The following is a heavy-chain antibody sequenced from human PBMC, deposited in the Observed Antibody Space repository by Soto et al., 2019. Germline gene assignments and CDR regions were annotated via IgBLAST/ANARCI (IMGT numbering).Heavy chain of an antibody. Sequence: VQLQESGPGLVKPSETLSLTCTVSGGSVSSGDYYWSWIRQPPGKGLEWIGYIYYGGSTNHNPSLKSRVSISVDTSKNQFSLKLNSVTAADTAVYYCARIPVDTYMINGVDPWGQGTLVTVSS. D-gene: IGHD3-16*01. CDR3: ARIPVDTYMINGVDP. J-gene: IGHJ5*02. V-gene: IGHV4-61*08. CDR1: GGSVSSGDYY. CDR2: IYYGGST.